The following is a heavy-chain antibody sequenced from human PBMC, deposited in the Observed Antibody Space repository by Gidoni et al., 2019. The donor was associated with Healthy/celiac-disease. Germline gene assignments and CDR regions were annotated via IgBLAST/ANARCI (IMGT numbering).Heavy chain of an antibody. J-gene: IGHJ6*02. CDR3: ARHGAPSNYFGPYYYGMDV. CDR1: GYSFTSYW. D-gene: IGHD4-4*01. CDR2: IDPSDSYT. Sequence: EVQLVQSGAEVKKPGESLRISCTGSGYSFTSYWISWVRQMPGKGLEWMGRIDPSDSYTNYSPSFQGHVTISADKSISTAYLQWSSLKASDTAMYYCARHGAPSNYFGPYYYGMDVWGQGTTVTVSS. V-gene: IGHV5-10-1*03.